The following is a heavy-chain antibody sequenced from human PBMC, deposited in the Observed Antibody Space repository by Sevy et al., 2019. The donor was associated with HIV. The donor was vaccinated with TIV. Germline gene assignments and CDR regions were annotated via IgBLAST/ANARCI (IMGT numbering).Heavy chain of an antibody. V-gene: IGHV5-51*01. Sequence: GESLKISCKGSGYRFTDYWIAWVRQRPGKGLEWMGIIYPGDSDTIYSPSFRGQVTISVDKSITTANVKWSTLKASDTGIYYCARGARGTLPSYYYYGWDIWGQGTTVTVSS. J-gene: IGHJ6*02. CDR1: GYRFTDYW. CDR2: IYPGDSDT. CDR3: ARGARGTLPSYYYYGWDI.